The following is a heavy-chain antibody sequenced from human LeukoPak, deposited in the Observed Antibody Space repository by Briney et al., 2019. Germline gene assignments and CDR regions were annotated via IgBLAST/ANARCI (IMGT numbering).Heavy chain of an antibody. CDR2: MYHSGNI. CDR3: ARDVGARLPGY. Sequence: IPSETLSLTCTVSGASISSYYWSWIRQPAGKGLEWIGEMYHSGNINYNPSLKSRATISVDKSKNQFSLKLSFVTAADTAVYYCARDVGARLPGYWGQGILVTVSS. D-gene: IGHD6-6*01. V-gene: IGHV4-59*12. J-gene: IGHJ4*02. CDR1: GASISSYY.